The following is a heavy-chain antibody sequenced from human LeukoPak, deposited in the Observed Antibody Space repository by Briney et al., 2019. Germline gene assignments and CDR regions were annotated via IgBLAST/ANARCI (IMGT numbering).Heavy chain of an antibody. CDR1: GDTLTNYG. Sequence: ASVKVSCKASGDTLTNYGISWVRQAPGQGLEWMGWISAYSGHTKSVQKVQDRVTMTTDTSTNTAYIELRSLRSDDTAVYYCARDPRNYYDSSGYSVNFEYWGQGTLLTVSS. CDR3: ARDPRNYYDSSGYSVNFEY. CDR2: ISAYSGHT. V-gene: IGHV1-18*04. D-gene: IGHD3-22*01. J-gene: IGHJ4*02.